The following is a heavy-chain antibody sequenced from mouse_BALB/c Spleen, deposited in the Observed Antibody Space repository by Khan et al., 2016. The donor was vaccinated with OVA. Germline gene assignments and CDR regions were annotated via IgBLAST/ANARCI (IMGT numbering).Heavy chain of an antibody. D-gene: IGHD2-1*01. CDR2: TTSGGSYT. V-gene: IGHV5-6*01. Sequence: EVELVESGGDLVKPGGSLKLSCAASGFTFSSYGMSWVRQTPDKRLEWVATTTSGGSYTYYPDSVKGRFTISRDNAKNTQYLQMTSLKSEDTAMYYCARLGNSWGQGTLVTVSA. CDR1: GFTFSSYG. CDR3: ARLGNS. J-gene: IGHJ3*01.